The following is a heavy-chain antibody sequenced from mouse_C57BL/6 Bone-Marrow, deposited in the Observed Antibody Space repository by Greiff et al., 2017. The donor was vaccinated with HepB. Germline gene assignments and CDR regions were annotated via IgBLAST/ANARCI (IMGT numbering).Heavy chain of an antibody. Sequence: EVQRVESEGGLVQPGSSMKLSCTASGFTFSDYYMAWVRQVPEKGLEWVANINYDGSSTYYLDSLKSRFIIPRDNAKNILYLQMSSLKSEDTATYYCARDAYYYGSDWYFDVWGTGTTVTVSS. CDR3: ARDAYYYGSDWYFDV. CDR1: GFTFSDYY. CDR2: INYDGSST. V-gene: IGHV5-16*01. J-gene: IGHJ1*03. D-gene: IGHD1-1*01.